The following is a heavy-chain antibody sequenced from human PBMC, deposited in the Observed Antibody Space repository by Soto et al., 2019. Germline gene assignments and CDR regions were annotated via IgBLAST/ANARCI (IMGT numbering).Heavy chain of an antibody. V-gene: IGHV4-39*01. Sequence: QLQLQESGPGLVKPSETLSLTCTVSGGSISSSSXXXXXXXXPPGKGLEWIGSIYYSGSTYYNPSLXXXXXXXXXXXXXXXXXXXXXXXXXXXXXXXXXXXXXXXXXXXXXDYWGQGTLVTVSS. J-gene: IGHJ4*02. CDR1: GGSISSSSXX. CDR3: XXXXXXXXXXXXXDY. CDR2: IYYSGST.